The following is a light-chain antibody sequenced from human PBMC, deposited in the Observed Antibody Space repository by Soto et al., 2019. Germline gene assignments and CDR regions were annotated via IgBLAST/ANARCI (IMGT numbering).Light chain of an antibody. V-gene: IGKV3-15*01. J-gene: IGKJ1*01. CDR1: QSVSID. CDR2: GAS. Sequence: ETLMTQSPDTLSVYIRERATLSCRASQSVSIDLAWYQQKPGQAPRLLIYGASTRATDIPATFTGSGSGTEFTLTISSLQSEDIAVYYCQQYNKWPQTFGQGSKVDIK. CDR3: QQYNKWPQT.